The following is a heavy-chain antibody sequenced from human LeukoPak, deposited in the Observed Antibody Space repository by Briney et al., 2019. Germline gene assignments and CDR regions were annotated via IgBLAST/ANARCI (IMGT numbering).Heavy chain of an antibody. CDR2: IDYSGST. V-gene: IGHV4-59*08. Sequence: AETLSLTWTVSGGSISSYYWSWIRQPPGKGLEWIGYIDYSGSTNYNPSLKSRVTISVDTSKNQFSLKLTSVTAADTAVYYCARTSLADYWGQGTLVTVSS. CDR1: GGSISSYY. CDR3: ARTSLADY. J-gene: IGHJ4*02.